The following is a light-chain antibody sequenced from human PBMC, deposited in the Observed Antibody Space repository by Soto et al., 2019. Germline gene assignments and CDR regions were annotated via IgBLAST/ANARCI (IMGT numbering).Light chain of an antibody. V-gene: IGKV1-5*01. J-gene: IGKJ2*01. CDR1: QGISGW. CDR2: DAS. CDR3: QQYKNLYT. Sequence: DIQMTQSPSTLSASVGDRVTLTCRASQGISGWLAWYQQKPGQAPKLLIYDASSLQSGVPSRFSGSGSGTEYTFTISSLQPDDFATYFCQQYKNLYTFGQGTKVDIK.